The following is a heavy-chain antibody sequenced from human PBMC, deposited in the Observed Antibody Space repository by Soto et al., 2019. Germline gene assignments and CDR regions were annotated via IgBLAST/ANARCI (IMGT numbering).Heavy chain of an antibody. Sequence: SETLSLTCTVSGGSISSGGYYWSWIRQHPGKGLEWIGYIYYSGSTYYKPYLKSRVTISVDTSKNQFSLKLSSVTAADTAVYYCARGGYSYGPDYWGQGTLVTVSS. CDR3: ARGGYSYGPDY. J-gene: IGHJ4*02. V-gene: IGHV4-31*03. CDR2: IYYSGST. CDR1: GGSISSGGYY. D-gene: IGHD5-18*01.